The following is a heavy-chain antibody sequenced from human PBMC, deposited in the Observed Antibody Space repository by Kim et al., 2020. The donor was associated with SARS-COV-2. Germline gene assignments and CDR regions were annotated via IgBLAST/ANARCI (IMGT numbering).Heavy chain of an antibody. CDR3: ARDGSFDL. V-gene: IGHV3-7*01. D-gene: IGHD3-10*01. J-gene: IGHJ2*01. CDR2: GREK. Sequence: GREKYYVDSVKGRFTISRDNAKNSLYLQMNSLRAEETAVYYCARDGSFDLWGRGTLVTVSS.